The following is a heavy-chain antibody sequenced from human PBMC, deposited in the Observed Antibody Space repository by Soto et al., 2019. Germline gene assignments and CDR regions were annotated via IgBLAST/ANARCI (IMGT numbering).Heavy chain of an antibody. J-gene: IGHJ4*02. CDR3: AGCRRAGYYGWGSYLEY. D-gene: IGHD3-10*01. V-gene: IGHV2-70*11. Sequence: SGPTLVNPTQTLTLTCTFSGFSLSTSGMCVSWIRQPPGKALEWLARIDWDDDKYYSTSLKTRLTISKDTSKNQVVLTMTNMDPVDGATYYCAGCRRAGYYGWGSYLEYWGPGNLGNVSS. CDR1: GFSLSTSGMC. CDR2: IDWDDDK.